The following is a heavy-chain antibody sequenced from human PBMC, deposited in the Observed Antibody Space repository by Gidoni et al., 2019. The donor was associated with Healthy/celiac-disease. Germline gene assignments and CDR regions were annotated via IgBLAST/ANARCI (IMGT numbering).Heavy chain of an antibody. CDR3: AGTWDSSGYDDAFDI. CDR2: IYPGDSDT. CDR1: GYSFTSYW. V-gene: IGHV5-51*01. Sequence: EVQLVQSGAEVKKPGESLKISCKGSGYSFTSYWIGWVRQMPGKGLEWMGIIYPGDSDTRYSPSFQGQVTISADKSISTAYLQWSSLKASDTAMYYCAGTWDSSGYDDAFDIWGQGTMVTVSS. D-gene: IGHD3-22*01. J-gene: IGHJ3*02.